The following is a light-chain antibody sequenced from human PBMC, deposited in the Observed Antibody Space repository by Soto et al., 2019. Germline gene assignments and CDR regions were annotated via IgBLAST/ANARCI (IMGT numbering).Light chain of an antibody. CDR3: QQYQSSWT. Sequence: DIQMTQSPSTLSAFVGDRVTIACRASQSISSWLAWYQQKPGKAPNLLIYDASSLESGVPSRFSGSGSGTEFTLTISSLQPDDFATYYCQQYQSSWTFGQGTKVDIK. CDR2: DAS. J-gene: IGKJ1*01. V-gene: IGKV1-5*01. CDR1: QSISSW.